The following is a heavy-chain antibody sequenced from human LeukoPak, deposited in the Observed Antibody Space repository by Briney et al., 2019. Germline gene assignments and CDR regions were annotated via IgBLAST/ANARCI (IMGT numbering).Heavy chain of an antibody. D-gene: IGHD4/OR15-4a*01. CDR2: INPGNGET. CDR1: GYIFTNYA. J-gene: IGHJ6*02. CDR3: SRDRWHCVVNCDSVYYYSLDV. Sequence: ASVKVSCKGSGYIFTNYAVQWVRQAPGQSLEWLGWINPGNGETRYSRKFQGRITMSIDTSATTAYMELDSLTAEDTAIYYCSRDRWHCVVNCDSVYYYSLDVWGQGTTVTVSS. V-gene: IGHV1-3*01.